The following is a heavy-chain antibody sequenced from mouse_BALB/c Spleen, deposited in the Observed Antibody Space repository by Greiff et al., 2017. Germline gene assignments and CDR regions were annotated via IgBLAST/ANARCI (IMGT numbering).Heavy chain of an antibody. CDR2: IDPANGNT. Sequence: EVQRVESGAELVKPGASVKLSCTASGFNIKDTYMHWVKQRPEQGLEWIGRIDPANGNTKYDPKFQGKATITADTSSNTAYLQLSSLTSEDTAVYYCARRKLGQGAMDYWGQGTSVTVSS. D-gene: IGHD4-1*01. CDR3: ARRKLGQGAMDY. V-gene: IGHV14-3*02. CDR1: GFNIKDTY. J-gene: IGHJ4*01.